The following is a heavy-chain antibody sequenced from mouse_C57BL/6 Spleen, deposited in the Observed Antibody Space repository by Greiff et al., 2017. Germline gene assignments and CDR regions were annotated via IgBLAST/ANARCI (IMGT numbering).Heavy chain of an antibody. CDR1: EYEFPSHD. CDR3: ARHYYGSSWGYFDV. D-gene: IGHD1-1*01. V-gene: IGHV5-2*01. J-gene: IGHJ1*03. CDR2: INSDGGST. Sequence: EVMLVESGGGLVQPGESLKLSCESNEYEFPSHDMSWVRKTPEKRLELVAAINSDGGSTYYPDTMERRFIISRDNTTKTLYLQMSSLRSEDTALNYWARHYYGSSWGYFDVWGTGTTVTVAS.